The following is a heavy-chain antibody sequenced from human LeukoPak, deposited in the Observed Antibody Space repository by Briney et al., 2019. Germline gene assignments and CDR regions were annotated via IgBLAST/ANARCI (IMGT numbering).Heavy chain of an antibody. CDR3: ARDFRTNYYYYMDV. CDR1: GFTFSSYA. D-gene: IGHD1-14*01. CDR2: ISSSGDRT. Sequence: GGSLRLSCAASGFTFSSYAMSWVRQAPGKGLEWVSSISSSGDRTHYADSVKGRFTISRDNTKNTLYVQMNSLRAEDTALYYCARDFRTNYYYYMDVWGKGTTVTVSS. J-gene: IGHJ6*03. V-gene: IGHV3-23*01.